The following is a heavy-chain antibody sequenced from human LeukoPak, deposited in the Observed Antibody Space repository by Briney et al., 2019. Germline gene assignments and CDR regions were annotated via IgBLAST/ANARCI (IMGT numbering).Heavy chain of an antibody. D-gene: IGHD4-17*01. V-gene: IGHV3-11*04. CDR3: ARARYGDTYYMDV. Sequence: GSVRLSCTGSTFITSQNCVSDIRQGDGPGQGRLSYISSSCSTIYYADSVKGRFTISRDNAKNSLYLQMNSLRAEDTAVYYCARARYGDTYYMDVWGKGTTVTVSS. CDR1: TFITSQNC. CDR2: ISSSCSTI. J-gene: IGHJ6*03.